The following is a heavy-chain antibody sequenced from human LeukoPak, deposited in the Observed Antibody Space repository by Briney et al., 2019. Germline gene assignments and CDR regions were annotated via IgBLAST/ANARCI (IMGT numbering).Heavy chain of an antibody. CDR2: INHSGST. J-gene: IGHJ3*02. V-gene: IGHV4-34*01. CDR3: ARKYAFDI. CDR1: GGSFSGYY. Sequence: SETLSLTCAVYGGSFSGYYWSWIRQPPGKGLEWIGEINHSGSTNYDPSLKSRVTISVDTSKNQFSLKLSSVTAADTAVYYCARKYAFDIWGQGTMVTVSS.